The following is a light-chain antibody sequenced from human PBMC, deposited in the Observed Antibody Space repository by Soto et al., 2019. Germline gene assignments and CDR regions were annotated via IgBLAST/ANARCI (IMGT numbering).Light chain of an antibody. CDR1: QSISSW. V-gene: IGKV1-5*01. Sequence: DIQMTQSPSTLSASVGDRVTITFVASQSISSWLAWYQQKPGKAPKLLIYVASSLESGVPSRFSGSGSGTEFTLTISSLQPDDFATYYCQQYNSYSWTFGQGTKVDIK. CDR2: VAS. J-gene: IGKJ1*01. CDR3: QQYNSYSWT.